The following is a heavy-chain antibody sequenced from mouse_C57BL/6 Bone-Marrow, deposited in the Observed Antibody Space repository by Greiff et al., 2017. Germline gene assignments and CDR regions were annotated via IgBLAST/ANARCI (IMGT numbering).Heavy chain of an antibody. CDR3: TTPCYSNPCAY. Sequence: EVQLQQSGAELVRPGASVKLSCTASGFNIKDDYMHWVKQRPEQGLEWIGWIDPENGDTEYASKFQGKATITADTSSNTAYLHLSSLTSEDTAVYYCTTPCYSNPCAYWGQGTLVTVSA. CDR1: GFNIKDDY. J-gene: IGHJ3*01. V-gene: IGHV14-4*01. D-gene: IGHD2-5*01. CDR2: IDPENGDT.